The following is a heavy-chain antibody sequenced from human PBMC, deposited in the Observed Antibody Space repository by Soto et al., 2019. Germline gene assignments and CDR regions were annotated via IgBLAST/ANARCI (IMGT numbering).Heavy chain of an antibody. CDR3: ARVLRRDGCSALDY. V-gene: IGHV1-69*12. Sequence: QVQLVQSGAEVKKPGSSVKVSCKASGGTFSSYAISWVRQAPGQGLEWMGGIIPIFGTANYAQKFQGRVTITADESASTSYMALSSRSSEDTAVYDGARVLRRDGCSALDYGGQGTRVTVSA. D-gene: IGHD2-15*01. J-gene: IGHJ4*02. CDR1: GGTFSSYA. CDR2: IIPIFGTA.